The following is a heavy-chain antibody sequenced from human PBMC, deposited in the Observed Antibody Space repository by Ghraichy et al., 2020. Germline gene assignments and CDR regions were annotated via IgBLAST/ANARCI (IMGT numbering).Heavy chain of an antibody. CDR2: INHSGST. CDR3: ARERLAPGSRAISFRRGGAFDI. D-gene: IGHD3-10*01. V-gene: IGHV4-34*01. CDR1: GGSFSGYY. Sequence: SETLSLTCAVYGGSFSGYYWSWIRQPPGKGLEWIGEINHSGSTNYNPSLKSRVTISVDTSKNQFSLKLSSVTAADTAVYYCARERLAPGSRAISFRRGGAFDIWGQGTMVTVSS. J-gene: IGHJ3*02.